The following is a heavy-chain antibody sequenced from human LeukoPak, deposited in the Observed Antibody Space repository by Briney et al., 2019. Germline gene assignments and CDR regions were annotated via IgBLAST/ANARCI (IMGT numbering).Heavy chain of an antibody. CDR2: INHSGST. J-gene: IGHJ4*02. D-gene: IGHD1-26*01. CDR1: GGSFSGYY. Sequence: PSETLSLTCAVYGGSFSGYYWSWIRQPPGKELEWIGEINHSGSTNYNPSLKSLVTISVDTSKNQFSLKLSSVTAADTAVYYCARSRRVVGATSDYWGQGTLVTVSS. V-gene: IGHV4-34*01. CDR3: ARSRRVVGATSDY.